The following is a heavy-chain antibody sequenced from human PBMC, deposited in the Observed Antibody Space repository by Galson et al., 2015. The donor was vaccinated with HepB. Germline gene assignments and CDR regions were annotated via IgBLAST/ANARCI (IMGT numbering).Heavy chain of an antibody. V-gene: IGHV3-48*01. CDR2: ISSSGTSI. J-gene: IGHJ6*02. CDR3: ARAIDFSDGEKYGMDV. D-gene: IGHD5-24*01. Sequence: SLRLSCAASGFSFSSYSMNWVRQAPGKGLDWVSYISSSGTSIYYTDSVKGRFTISRDNAKHSLYLQMNSLRTEDTAVYYCARAIDFSDGEKYGMDVWGQGTTVTVSS. CDR1: GFSFSSYS.